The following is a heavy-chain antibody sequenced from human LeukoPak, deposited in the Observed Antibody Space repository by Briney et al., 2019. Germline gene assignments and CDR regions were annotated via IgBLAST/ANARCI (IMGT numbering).Heavy chain of an antibody. CDR3: AKGNWRYFDY. D-gene: IGHD1-1*01. Sequence: PGRCLRLAWAASGFTFSTYVISAGRQAPRKGRGWVSAIRGSGRSTYYADSVKGRFTISRDNSKNTLYLQMNSLGADDTAVYYCAKGNWRYFDYWGQGTLVTVSS. J-gene: IGHJ4*02. V-gene: IGHV3-23*01. CDR1: GFTFSTYV. CDR2: IRGSGRST.